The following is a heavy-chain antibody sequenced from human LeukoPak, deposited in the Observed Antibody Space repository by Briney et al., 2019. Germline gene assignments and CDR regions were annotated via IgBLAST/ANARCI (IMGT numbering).Heavy chain of an antibody. CDR1: GGSFSSYY. CDR3: ALIVGATNPIDY. V-gene: IGHV4-34*01. CDR2: INHSGST. J-gene: IGHJ4*02. Sequence: SETLSLTCAVYGGSFSSYYWSWIRQPPGKGLEWIGEINHSGSTNYNPSHKSRVTISVDTSKNQFSLKLSSVPAADTAVYYCALIVGATNPIDYWGQGTLVTVSS. D-gene: IGHD1-26*01.